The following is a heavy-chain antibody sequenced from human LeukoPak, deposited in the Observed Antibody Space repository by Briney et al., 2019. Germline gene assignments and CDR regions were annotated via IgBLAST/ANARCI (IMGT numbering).Heavy chain of an antibody. CDR1: GFTFSSYA. D-gene: IGHD2-15*01. J-gene: IGHJ4*02. V-gene: IGHV3-30-3*01. Sequence: GGSLRLSCAASGFTFSSYAMHWVRQAPGKGLEWVAVISYDGSNKYYADSVKGRFTISRDNSKNTLYLQMNSLRAEDAALYFCAKDRGAFGYCSGGTCYADYWGQGTLVTVSS. CDR2: ISYDGSNK. CDR3: AKDRGAFGYCSGGTCYADY.